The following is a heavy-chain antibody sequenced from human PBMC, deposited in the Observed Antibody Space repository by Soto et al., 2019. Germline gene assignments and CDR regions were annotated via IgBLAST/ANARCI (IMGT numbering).Heavy chain of an antibody. CDR2: IIPIFGTT. CDR1: GGTFSNYA. CDR3: AREGSSSWLPYFDY. D-gene: IGHD6-13*01. V-gene: IGHV1-69*13. Sequence: RASVKVSCKTSGGTFSNYAISWVRQAPGQGLEWMGGIIPIFGTTNYAQKFQGRVTITADESTSTAYMELSSLRSEDTAVYYCAREGSSSWLPYFDYWGQGTLVTVSS. J-gene: IGHJ4*02.